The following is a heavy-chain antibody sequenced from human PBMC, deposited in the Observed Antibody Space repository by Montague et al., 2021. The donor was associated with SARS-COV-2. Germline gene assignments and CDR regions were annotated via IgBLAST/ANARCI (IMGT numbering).Heavy chain of an antibody. D-gene: IGHD2-15*01. V-gene: IGHV4-4*09. Sequence: SETLSLTCTVYVGSISRFSWGRIRKPPGKTPRHHRNISASGSTNYNPSLTSRVTTSVDTSKNQFSLKVNSVTAADTAVYYCARHYSATLPAVYWGQGTLVTVSS. CDR3: ARHYSATLPAVY. J-gene: IGHJ4*02. CDR2: ISASGST. CDR1: VGSISRFS.